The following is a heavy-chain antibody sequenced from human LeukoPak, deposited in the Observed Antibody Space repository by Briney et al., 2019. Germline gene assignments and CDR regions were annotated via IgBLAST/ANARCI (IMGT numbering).Heavy chain of an antibody. CDR2: FDPEDGET. Sequence: ASVTVSCTVSGYTLTELSMHWVRQAPGKGLEWMGGFDPEDGETIYAQKFQGRVTMTEDTSTDTAYMELSSLRSEDTAVYYCATSPGGGNYYDSSGFDYWGQGTLVTVSS. CDR1: GYTLTELS. V-gene: IGHV1-24*01. J-gene: IGHJ4*02. CDR3: ATSPGGGNYYDSSGFDY. D-gene: IGHD3-22*01.